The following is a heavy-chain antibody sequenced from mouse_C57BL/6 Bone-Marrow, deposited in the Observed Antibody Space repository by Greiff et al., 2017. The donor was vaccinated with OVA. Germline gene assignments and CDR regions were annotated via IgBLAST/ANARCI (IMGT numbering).Heavy chain of an antibody. J-gene: IGHJ3*01. CDR2: INPNNGGT. D-gene: IGHD2-3*01. CDR1: GYTFTDYN. CDR3: ARDGPAWFAY. V-gene: IGHV1-18*01. Sequence: EVQLQQSGPELVKPGASVTIPCKASGYTFTDYNMDWVKQSHGKSLEWIGDINPNNGGTIYNQKFKGKATLTVDKSSSTAYMELRSLTSEDTAVYYCARDGPAWFAYWGQGTLVTVSA.